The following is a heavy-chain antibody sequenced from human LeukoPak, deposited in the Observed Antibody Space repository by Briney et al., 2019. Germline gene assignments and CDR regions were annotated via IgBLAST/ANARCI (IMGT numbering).Heavy chain of an antibody. V-gene: IGHV3-9*01. CDR2: ISWNSGSI. J-gene: IGHJ4*02. CDR3: ARDASTVTTRGNFDY. CDR1: GSTFDDYA. D-gene: IGHD4-17*01. Sequence: GGSLRLSCAASGSTFDDYAMHWVRQAPGKGLEWVSGISWNSGSIGYADSVKGRFTISRDNAKNSLYLQMNSLRAEDTAVYYCARDASTVTTRGNFDYWGQGTLVTVSS.